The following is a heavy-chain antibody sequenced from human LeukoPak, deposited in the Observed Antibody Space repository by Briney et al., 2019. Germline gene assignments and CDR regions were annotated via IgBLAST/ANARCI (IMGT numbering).Heavy chain of an antibody. CDR3: ARDKGRQLVR. Sequence: PSETLSLTCTVSGGSISSGDYYWSWIRQPAGKGLEWIGRIYTSGSTNYNPSLKSRVTISVDTSKNQFSLKLSSVTAADTAVYYCARDKGRQLVRWGQGTLVTVSS. D-gene: IGHD6-13*01. CDR1: GGSISSGDYY. J-gene: IGHJ5*02. CDR2: IYTSGST. V-gene: IGHV4-61*02.